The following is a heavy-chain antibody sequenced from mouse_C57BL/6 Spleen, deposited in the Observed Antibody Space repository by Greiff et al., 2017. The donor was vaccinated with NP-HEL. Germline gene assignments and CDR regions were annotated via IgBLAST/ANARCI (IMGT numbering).Heavy chain of an antibody. D-gene: IGHD1-1*01. CDR3: ARDDYGSSPYWYFDV. V-gene: IGHV3-6*01. CDR2: ISYDGSN. Sequence: EVQLQESGPGLVKPSQSLSLTCSVTGYSITSGYYWNWIRQFPGNKLEWMGYISYDGSNNYNPSLKNRISITRDTSKNQFFLKLNSVTTEDTATYYCARDDYGSSPYWYFDVWGTGTTVTVSS. CDR1: GYSITSGYY. J-gene: IGHJ1*03.